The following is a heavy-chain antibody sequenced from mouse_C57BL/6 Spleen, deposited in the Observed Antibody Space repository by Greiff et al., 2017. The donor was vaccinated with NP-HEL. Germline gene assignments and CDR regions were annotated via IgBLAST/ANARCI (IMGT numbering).Heavy chain of an antibody. J-gene: IGHJ2*01. CDR1: GYAFSSSW. CDR3: ANIYDGYYDFDY. CDR2: IYPGDGDT. D-gene: IGHD2-3*01. V-gene: IGHV1-82*01. Sequence: QVQLQQSGPELVKPGASVKISCKASGYAFSSSWMNWVKQRPGKGLEWIGRIYPGDGDTNYNGKFKGKATLTADKSSSTAYMQLSSLTSEDSAVYFCANIYDGYYDFDYWGQGTTLTVSS.